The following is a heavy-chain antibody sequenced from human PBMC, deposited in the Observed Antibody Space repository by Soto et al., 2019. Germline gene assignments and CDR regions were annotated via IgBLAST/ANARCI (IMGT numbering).Heavy chain of an antibody. Sequence: SETLSLTCAVSGGSISSGGYSWSWIRQPPGKGLEWIGYIYHSGSTYYNPSLKSRVTISVDRSKNQFSLKLSSVTAADTAVYYCARSMVRGVIMWDYWGQGTLVTVSS. CDR1: GGSISSGGYS. CDR3: ARSMVRGVIMWDY. D-gene: IGHD3-10*01. J-gene: IGHJ4*02. V-gene: IGHV4-30-2*01. CDR2: IYHSGST.